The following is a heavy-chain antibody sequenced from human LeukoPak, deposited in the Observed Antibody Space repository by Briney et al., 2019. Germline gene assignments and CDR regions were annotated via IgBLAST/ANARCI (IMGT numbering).Heavy chain of an antibody. CDR2: MNPNGGNT. CDR1: GYTFTSYD. CDR3: ARGSMVRGPLMVDY. J-gene: IGHJ4*02. V-gene: IGHV1-8*01. Sequence: GASVKVSCKASGYTFTSYDINWVRQATGQGLEWMGWMNPNGGNTGYAQKFQGRVTMTRNTSISTAYMELSSLRSEDTAVYYCARGSMVRGPLMVDYWGQGTLVTVSS. D-gene: IGHD3-10*01.